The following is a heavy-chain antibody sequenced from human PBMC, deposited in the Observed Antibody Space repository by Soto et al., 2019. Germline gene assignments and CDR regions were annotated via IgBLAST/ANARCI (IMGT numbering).Heavy chain of an antibody. CDR1: GGSISSSNW. V-gene: IGHV4-4*02. Sequence: QVQLQESGPGLVKPSGTLSLTCAVSGGSISSSNWWSWVRQPPGKGLEWIGEIYHSGSTNYNPSLKSRVTISVDKSKNQFSVKLSSVTAADTAVYYCARVNSSGWYYYYYGMDVWGQGTTVTVSS. CDR3: ARVNSSGWYYYYYGMDV. D-gene: IGHD6-19*01. J-gene: IGHJ6*02. CDR2: IYHSGST.